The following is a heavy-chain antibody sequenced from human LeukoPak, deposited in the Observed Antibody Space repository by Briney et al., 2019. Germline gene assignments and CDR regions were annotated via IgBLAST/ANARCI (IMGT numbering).Heavy chain of an antibody. D-gene: IGHD3-16*02. Sequence: GASVRVSCKASGYTFTAYYLHWVRQAPGQGLEWMGWINPNSGGTNYAQKFKGWVTLTRDMPINTTYMELSRLASDVTAVYFCARGTPGSYLGYWGQGTLVTVSS. CDR2: INPNSGGT. J-gene: IGHJ4*02. V-gene: IGHV1-2*04. CDR3: ARGTPGSYLGY. CDR1: GYTFTAYY.